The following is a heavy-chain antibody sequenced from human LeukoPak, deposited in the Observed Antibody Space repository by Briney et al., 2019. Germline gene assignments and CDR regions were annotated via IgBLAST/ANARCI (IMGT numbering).Heavy chain of an antibody. V-gene: IGHV3-73*01. CDR3: TRGLVSRDYYYYYYYMDV. CDR1: GFTFSGSA. D-gene: IGHD6-19*01. J-gene: IGHJ6*03. Sequence: PGGSLKLSCAASGFTFSGSAMHWVRQASGKGLEWVGRIRSKANSYATAYAASVKGRFTISRDDSKNTAYLQMNSLKTKDTAVYYCTRGLVSRDYYYYYYYMDVWGKGTTVTVSS. CDR2: IRSKANSYAT.